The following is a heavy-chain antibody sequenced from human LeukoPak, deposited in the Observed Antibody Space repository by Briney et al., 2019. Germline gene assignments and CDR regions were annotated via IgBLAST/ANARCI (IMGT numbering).Heavy chain of an antibody. CDR3: TRDRYGGNSGLWFY. V-gene: IGHV3-7*01. CDR1: GFTFSSYW. J-gene: IGHJ4*02. D-gene: IGHD4-23*01. Sequence: GGSLRLSCAASGFTFSSYWMSWVRQAPGKGLEWVANIKQDGSEKYYVDSVMGRFTISRDNAKNSLYLQMNSLRAEDTAVYYCTRDRYGGNSGLWFYWGQGTLVTVSS. CDR2: IKQDGSEK.